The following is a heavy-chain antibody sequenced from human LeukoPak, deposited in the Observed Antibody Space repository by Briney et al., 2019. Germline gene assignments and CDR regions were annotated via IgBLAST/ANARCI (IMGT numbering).Heavy chain of an antibody. CDR2: MNPNSSNT. Sequence: ASVKVSCKASGYTFTSYDINWVRQATGQGLEWMGWMNPNSSNTGYAQKFQGRVTMTRNTSISTAYMEPSSLRSEDTAVYYCARAHRDCSSTSCQYYFDYWGQGTLVTVSS. CDR3: ARAHRDCSSTSCQYYFDY. V-gene: IGHV1-8*01. CDR1: GYTFTSYD. J-gene: IGHJ4*02. D-gene: IGHD2-2*01.